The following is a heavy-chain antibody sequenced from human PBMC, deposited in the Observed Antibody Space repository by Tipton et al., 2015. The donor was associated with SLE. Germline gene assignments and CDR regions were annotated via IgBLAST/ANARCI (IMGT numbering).Heavy chain of an antibody. V-gene: IGHV4-59*11. J-gene: IGHJ4*03. CDR1: GGSISSHY. CDR3: ARDPGSGGGYFDY. Sequence: TLSLTCTVSGGSISSHYWSWIRQPPGKGLEWIGYIYYSGSTNYNPSLKSRVTISVDTSKNQFSLKLSSVTAADTAVYYCARDPGSGGGYFDYWGQGTTVTVSS. D-gene: IGHD6-19*01. CDR2: IYYSGST.